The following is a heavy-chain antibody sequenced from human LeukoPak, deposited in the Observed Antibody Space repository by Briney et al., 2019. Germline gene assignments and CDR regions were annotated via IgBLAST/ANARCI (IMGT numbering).Heavy chain of an antibody. CDR3: AMLREGYPNWFAP. V-gene: IGHV4-34*01. J-gene: IGHJ5*02. Sequence: KPSETLSLTRAFYGASFSGYYWSWIRQPPGKGLEWIGETNHSENTNYNPSLKSRVTISADTSKNQFSLKLRSVTVGDTAVYLCAMLREGYPNWFAPWGQGTLVTVSS. CDR1: GASFSGYY. CDR2: TNHSENT. D-gene: IGHD6-13*01.